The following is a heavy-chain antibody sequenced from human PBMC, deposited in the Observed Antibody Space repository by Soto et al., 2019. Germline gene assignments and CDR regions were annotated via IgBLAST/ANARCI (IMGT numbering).Heavy chain of an antibody. CDR1: GYTFTSYG. V-gene: IGHV1-18*01. J-gene: IGHJ5*02. CDR3: AGSGYSSSWTPGRFDP. D-gene: IGHD6-13*01. CDR2: ISAYNGNT. Sequence: ASVKVSCKASGYTFTSYGISWVRQAPGQGLEWMGWISAYNGNTNYAQKLQGRVTMTTDTSTSTAYMELRSVRSDDTAVYYCAGSGYSSSWTPGRFDPWGQGTLVTVSS.